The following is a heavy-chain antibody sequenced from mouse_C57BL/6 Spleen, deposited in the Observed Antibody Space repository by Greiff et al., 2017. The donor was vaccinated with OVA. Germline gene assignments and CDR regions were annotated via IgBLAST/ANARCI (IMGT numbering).Heavy chain of an antibody. CDR2: INYDGSST. J-gene: IGHJ2*01. CDR3: AREDGYDWYYFDY. CDR1: GFTFSDYY. D-gene: IGHD2-2*01. Sequence: EVKVVESEGGLVQPGSSMKLSCTASGFTFSDYYMAWVRQVPEKGLEWVANINYDGSSTYYLDSLKSRFIISRDNAKNILYLQMSSLKSEDTATYYCAREDGYDWYYFDYWGQGTTLTVSS. V-gene: IGHV5-16*01.